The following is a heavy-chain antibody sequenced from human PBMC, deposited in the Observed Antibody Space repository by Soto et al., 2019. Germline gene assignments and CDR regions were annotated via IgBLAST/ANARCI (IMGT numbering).Heavy chain of an antibody. CDR2: MNPNSGNT. J-gene: IGHJ4*02. Sequence: RASVKVSCKASGYTFTSYDINWVRQATGQGLEWMGWMNPNSGNTGYAQKFQGRVTMTRNTSISTAYMELSSLRSEDTAVYYCATGGIAAAGSDYWGQGTLVTVSS. D-gene: IGHD6-13*01. V-gene: IGHV1-8*01. CDR3: ATGGIAAAGSDY. CDR1: GYTFTSYD.